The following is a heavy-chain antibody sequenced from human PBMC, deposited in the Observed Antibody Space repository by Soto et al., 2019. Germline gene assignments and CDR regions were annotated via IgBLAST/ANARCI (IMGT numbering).Heavy chain of an antibody. J-gene: IGHJ4*02. CDR3: ARESEDLTSNFDY. CDR2: ISSTTNYI. Sequence: GSLRLSCAASGFTFSSYSMNWVRQAPGKGLGWVSSISSTTNYIYYGDSMKGRFTISRDNAKNSLYLEMNSLRAEDTAVYYCARESEDLTSNFDYWGQGTLVTVSS. CDR1: GFTFSSYS. V-gene: IGHV3-21*06.